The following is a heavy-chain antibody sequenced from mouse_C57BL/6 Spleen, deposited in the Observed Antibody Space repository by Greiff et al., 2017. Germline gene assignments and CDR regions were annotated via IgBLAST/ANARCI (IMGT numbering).Heavy chain of an antibody. CDR2: IYPGSGNT. V-gene: IGHV1-66*01. D-gene: IGHD4-1*01. CDR3: ARSALGRDAMDY. Sequence: QVQLKQSGPELVKPGASVKISCKASGYSFTSYYIHWVKQRPGQGLEWIGWIYPGSGNTKYNEKFKGKATLTADTSSSTAYMQLSSLTSEDSAVXYGARSALGRDAMDYCGQGTSVTVSS. CDR1: GYSFTSYY. J-gene: IGHJ4*01.